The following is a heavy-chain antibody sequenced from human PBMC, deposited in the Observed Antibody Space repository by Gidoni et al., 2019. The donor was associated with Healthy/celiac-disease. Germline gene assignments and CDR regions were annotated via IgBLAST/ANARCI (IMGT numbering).Heavy chain of an antibody. CDR2: ISSSSSTI. CDR1: GFPFSRYS. J-gene: IGHJ4*02. CDR3: ARDKRVPYDFWSGND. D-gene: IGHD3-3*01. V-gene: IGHV3-48*02. Sequence: EVQLVESGGGLVQPGGSLRLSCPASGFPFSRYSMNWVRQAPGKGLGWVSYISSSSSTIYYADSVKGRFTISRDNAKNSLYLQMNSLRDEDTAVYYCARDKRVPYDFWSGNDWGQGTLVTVSS.